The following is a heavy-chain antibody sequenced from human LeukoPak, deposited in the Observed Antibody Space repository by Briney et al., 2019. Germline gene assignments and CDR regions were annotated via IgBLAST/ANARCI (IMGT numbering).Heavy chain of an antibody. V-gene: IGHV4-61*08. Sequence: SQTLSLTCTVSGGSISSGGYYWSWIRQHPGKGLEWIGYIYYSGSTNYNPSLKSRVTISVDTSKNQFSLKLSSVTAADTAVYYCARGGYCSSTSCYTGTFDYWGQGTLVTVSS. D-gene: IGHD2-2*02. CDR3: ARGGYCSSTSCYTGTFDY. CDR2: IYYSGST. J-gene: IGHJ4*02. CDR1: GGSISSGGYY.